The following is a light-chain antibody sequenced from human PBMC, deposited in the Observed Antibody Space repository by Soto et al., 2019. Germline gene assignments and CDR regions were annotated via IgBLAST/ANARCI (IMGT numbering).Light chain of an antibody. CDR3: QQYNNWPPWT. V-gene: IGKV3-20*01. CDR1: QSVSSSY. Sequence: EIVLTQSPGTLSLSLGEGATLSCRASQSVSSSYLAWYQQKPGQAPRLLIYGASTRATGIPDRFSGSGSGTDFTLTISRLEPEDFAVYYCQQYNNWPPWTFGQGTKVEIK. CDR2: GAS. J-gene: IGKJ1*01.